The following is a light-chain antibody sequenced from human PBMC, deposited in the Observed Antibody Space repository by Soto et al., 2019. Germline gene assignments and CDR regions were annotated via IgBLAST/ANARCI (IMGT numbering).Light chain of an antibody. CDR1: SSDVGGYNY. CDR3: SSYTSSSSYV. Sequence: QSALTQPASVSGSPGQSITISCTRTSSDVGGYNYVSWYQQHPGKAPKVMIYDVNNRPSGVSNRFSGSKSGNTASLTISGLQAEDEADYYCSSYTSSSSYVFGTGTKLTVL. CDR2: DVN. V-gene: IGLV2-14*03. J-gene: IGLJ1*01.